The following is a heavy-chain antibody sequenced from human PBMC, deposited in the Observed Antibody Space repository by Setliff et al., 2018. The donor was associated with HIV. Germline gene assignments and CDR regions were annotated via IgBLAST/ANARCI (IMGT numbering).Heavy chain of an antibody. J-gene: IGHJ3*02. Sequence: SETLSLTCAVSSGSISSSNWWSWVRQPPGKGLEWIGEIYHSGSFHYNPSLKSRVTISVDKSKNQFSLKLSSATAADTAVYYCARGVAVAGRAFDIWGQGTMVTVS. V-gene: IGHV4-4*02. CDR2: IYHSGSF. D-gene: IGHD6-19*01. CDR3: ARGVAVAGRAFDI. CDR1: SGSISSSNW.